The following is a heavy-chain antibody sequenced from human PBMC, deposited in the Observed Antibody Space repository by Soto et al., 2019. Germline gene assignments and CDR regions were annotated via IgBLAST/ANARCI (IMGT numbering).Heavy chain of an antibody. J-gene: IGHJ3*02. Sequence: SETLSLTCTVSGGSISSYYWSWIRQPPGKGLEWIGYIYYSGSTNYNPSLKSRVTISVDTSKNQFSLKLSSVTAADTAVYYCARDHSGSYQADAFDIWGQGTMVTVSS. CDR3: ARDHSGSYQADAFDI. D-gene: IGHD1-26*01. CDR1: GGSISSYY. V-gene: IGHV4-59*01. CDR2: IYYSGST.